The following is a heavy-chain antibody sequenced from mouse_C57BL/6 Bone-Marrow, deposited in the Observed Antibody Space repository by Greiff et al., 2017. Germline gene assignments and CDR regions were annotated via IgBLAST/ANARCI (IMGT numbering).Heavy chain of an antibody. V-gene: IGHV5-15*01. CDR1: GFTFSDYG. J-gene: IGHJ3*01. D-gene: IGHD1-1*02. CDR3: ARQNYPSWFAY. CDR2: ISNLAYSI. Sequence: EVQLVESGGGLVQPGGSLKLSCAASGFTFSDYGMAWVRQAPRKGPEWVAFISNLAYSIYYADTVTGRFTISRENAKNTLYLEMSSLRSEDTAMYYCARQNYPSWFAYWGQGTLVTVSA.